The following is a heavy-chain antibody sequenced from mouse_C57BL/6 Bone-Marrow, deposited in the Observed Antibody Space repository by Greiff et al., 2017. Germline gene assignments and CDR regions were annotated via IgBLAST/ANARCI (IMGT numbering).Heavy chain of an antibody. V-gene: IGHV1-42*01. CDR2: INPSTGGT. D-gene: IGHD3-2*02. Sequence: EVQLQQSGPELVKPGASVKISCKASVYSFTGYYMNWVKQSPEKSLEWIGEINPSTGGTTYNQKFKAKATLTVDKSSSTAYMQLKSLTSEDSAVYYCARRQLRLLFAYWGQGTLVTVSA. CDR3: ARRQLRLLFAY. J-gene: IGHJ3*01. CDR1: VYSFTGYY.